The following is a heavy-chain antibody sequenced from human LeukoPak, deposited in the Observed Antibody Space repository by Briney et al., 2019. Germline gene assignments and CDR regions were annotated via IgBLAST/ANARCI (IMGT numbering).Heavy chain of an antibody. CDR2: ISGDGGST. CDR1: GFTFDDYA. V-gene: IGHV3-43*02. Sequence: GXLRLSCAASGFTFDDYAMHWVRQAPGKGLEWVSLISGDGGSTYYADSVKGRFTISRDNSKNSLYLQMNSLRTEDTALYYCAKGQFTMIRDYFDYWGQGTLVTVSS. D-gene: IGHD3-22*01. J-gene: IGHJ4*02. CDR3: AKGQFTMIRDYFDY.